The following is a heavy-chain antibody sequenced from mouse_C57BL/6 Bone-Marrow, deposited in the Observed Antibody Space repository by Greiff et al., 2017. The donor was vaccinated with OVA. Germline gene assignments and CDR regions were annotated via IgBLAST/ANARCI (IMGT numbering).Heavy chain of an antibody. CDR3: ARCSGSYYFDY. V-gene: IGHV1-22*01. CDR1: GYTFTDYN. D-gene: IGHD2-2*01. J-gene: IGHJ2*01. CDR2: INPNNGGT. Sequence: EVQLVESGPELVKPGASVKMSCKASGYTFTDYNMHWVKQSHGKSLEWIGYINPNNGGTSYNQKFKGKATLTVNKSSSTAYMELRSLTSEDSAVYYCARCSGSYYFDYWGQGTTLTVSS.